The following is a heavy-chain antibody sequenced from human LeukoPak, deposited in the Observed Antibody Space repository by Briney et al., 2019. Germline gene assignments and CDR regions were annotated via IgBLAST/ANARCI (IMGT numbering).Heavy chain of an antibody. D-gene: IGHD3-16*01. CDR1: GGSFSGYY. Sequence: SETLSLTCAVYGGSFSGYYWSWIRQPPGKGLEWIGEINHSGSTNYNPSLKSRVTISVDTSKNQFSLKLSSVTAADTAVYYCARDPYYDYVWGSSDPWGQGTLVTVSS. J-gene: IGHJ5*02. V-gene: IGHV4-34*01. CDR3: ARDPYYDYVWGSSDP. CDR2: INHSGST.